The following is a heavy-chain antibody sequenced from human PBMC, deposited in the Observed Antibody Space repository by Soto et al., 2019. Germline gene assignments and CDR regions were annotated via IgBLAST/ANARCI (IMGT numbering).Heavy chain of an antibody. J-gene: IGHJ3*02. CDR2: ISSSSSYI. V-gene: IGHV3-21*01. D-gene: IGHD2-15*01. Sequence: EVQLVESGGGLVKPGGSLRLSCAASGFTFSSYSMNWVRQAPGKGLEWVSSISSSSSYIYYADSVKGRFTNSRDNAKNSLYLQMNSLRAEDTAVYYCARRLGYCSGGSCYSVAFDIWGQGTMVTVSS. CDR3: ARRLGYCSGGSCYSVAFDI. CDR1: GFTFSSYS.